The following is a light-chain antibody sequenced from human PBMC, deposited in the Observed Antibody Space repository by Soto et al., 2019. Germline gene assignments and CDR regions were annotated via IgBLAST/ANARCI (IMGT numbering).Light chain of an antibody. CDR1: KLGDKY. CDR2: QDV. V-gene: IGLV3-1*01. CDR3: SSCTGATTLDVL. J-gene: IGLJ2*01. Sequence: SYELTQPPSVSVSPGQTASITCSGDKLGDKYAYWYQQRPGQSPVLVIYQDVKRPSGIPERFSGSNSDNTATLTISGLQAEDEADYYCSSCTGATTLDVLFGGGTKLTVL.